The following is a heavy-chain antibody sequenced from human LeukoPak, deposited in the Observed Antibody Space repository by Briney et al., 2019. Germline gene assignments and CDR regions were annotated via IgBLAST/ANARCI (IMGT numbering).Heavy chain of an antibody. CDR3: ARRGNGGLSY. CDR1: GGSISSSSYY. J-gene: IGHJ4*02. CDR2: IYYSGST. Sequence: SETLSLTCTVSGGSISSSSYYWGWIRQPPGKGLEWIGSIYYSGSTYYNPSLKTRLTISLDTSKNQFSLKLSSVTAADTAVYYCARRGNGGLSYWGQGTLVTVSS. V-gene: IGHV4-39*07. D-gene: IGHD4-23*01.